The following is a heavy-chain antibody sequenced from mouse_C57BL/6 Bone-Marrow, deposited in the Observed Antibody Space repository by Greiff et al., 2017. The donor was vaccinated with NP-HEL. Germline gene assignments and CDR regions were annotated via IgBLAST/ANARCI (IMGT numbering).Heavy chain of an antibody. V-gene: IGHV2-2*01. CDR1: GFSLTSYG. CDR2: IWSGGST. CDR3: ARNPYYYGSSYLHFDY. Sequence: QVQLQQSGPGLVQPSQSLSITCTVSGFSLTSYGVHWVRQSPGKGLEWLGVIWSGGSTDYNAAFISRLSISKDNSKSQVFFKMNSLQADDTAIYYCARNPYYYGSSYLHFDYWGQGTTLTVSS. J-gene: IGHJ2*01. D-gene: IGHD1-1*01.